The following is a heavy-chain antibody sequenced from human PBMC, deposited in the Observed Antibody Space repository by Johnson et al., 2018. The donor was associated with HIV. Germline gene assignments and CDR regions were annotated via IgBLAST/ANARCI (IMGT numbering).Heavy chain of an antibody. CDR3: ARDTAMVHDDFDI. V-gene: IGHV3-20*04. CDR2: INWHGGST. CDR1: GFTFDDYG. Sequence: VQLVESGGGVVRPGGSLRLSCAASGFTFDDYGMSSVRQAPGKWLEWVSGINWHGGSTGYADSVHGRFTISRDNAKHSLDLQMNSLRAEDTAVYYCARDTAMVHDDFDIWGQGTMVTVSS. J-gene: IGHJ3*02. D-gene: IGHD5-18*01.